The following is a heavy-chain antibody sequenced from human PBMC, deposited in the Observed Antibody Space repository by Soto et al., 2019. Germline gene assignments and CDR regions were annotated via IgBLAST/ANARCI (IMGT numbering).Heavy chain of an antibody. CDR1: GFTCSSYH. J-gene: IGHJ6*03. CDR3: ARAACSSTTRYLRSAYMDV. V-gene: IGHV3-21*01. D-gene: IGHD2-2*01. CDR2: LTPDSLYI. Sequence: GGSLRLSCTASGFTCSSYHMNWVRQAPGKGLEWVSSLTPDSLYIYYADSVKGRFTISRDNARNSLYLQMNSLRAEDTAVYYCARAACSSTTRYLRSAYMDVWGKGTTVTVSS.